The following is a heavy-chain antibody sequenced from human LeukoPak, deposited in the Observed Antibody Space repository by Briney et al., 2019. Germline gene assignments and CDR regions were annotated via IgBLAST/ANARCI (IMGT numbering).Heavy chain of an antibody. J-gene: IGHJ5*02. CDR1: GGSFSGYY. CDR2: INHSGST. D-gene: IGHD4-17*01. CDR3: ARRYYGDYAA. Sequence: SSETLSLTCAVYGGSFSGYYWSWIRQPPGKGLEWIGEINHSGSTNYNPSLKSRVTISVDTSKNQFSLKLSSVTAADTAVYYCARRYYGDYAAWGQGTLVTVSS. V-gene: IGHV4-34*01.